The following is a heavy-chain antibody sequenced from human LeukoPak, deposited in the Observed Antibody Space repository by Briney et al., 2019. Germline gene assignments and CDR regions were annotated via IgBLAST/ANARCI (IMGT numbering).Heavy chain of an antibody. CDR1: GGSISSSSYY. CDR3: ARGDGTTMYFDY. V-gene: IGHV4-39*07. D-gene: IGHD1-7*01. CDR2: IYYSGST. Sequence: SETLSLTCTVSGGSISSSSYYWGWIRQPPGKGLEWIGSIYYSGSTYYNPSLKSRVTISVDTSKNQLSLKLSSVTAADTAVYYCARGDGTTMYFDYWGQGTLVTVSS. J-gene: IGHJ4*02.